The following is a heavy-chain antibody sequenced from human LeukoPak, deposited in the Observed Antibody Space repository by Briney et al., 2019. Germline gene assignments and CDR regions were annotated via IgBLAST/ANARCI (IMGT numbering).Heavy chain of an antibody. CDR3: ARAIGSSWGKVDY. J-gene: IGHJ4*02. CDR1: GFTFDDYA. Sequence: TGGSLRLSCAVFGFTFDDYAMHWVRQVPGKGLVWVSRIKTDGSRTNYADSVKGRFTISRDNAKNTVYLEMNSLRSEDTAVYYCARAIGSSWGKVDYWGQGTLVTVSS. CDR2: IKTDGSRT. D-gene: IGHD6-13*01. V-gene: IGHV3-74*01.